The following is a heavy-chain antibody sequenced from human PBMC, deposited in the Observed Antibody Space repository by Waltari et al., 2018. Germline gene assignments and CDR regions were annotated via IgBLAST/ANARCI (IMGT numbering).Heavy chain of an antibody. J-gene: IGHJ4*02. D-gene: IGHD6-19*01. CDR1: GGSISSSSYY. V-gene: IGHV4-39*01. CDR2: IYYSGST. Sequence: QLQLQESGPGLVQPSETLSLTCTVSGGSISSSSYYWGWIRQPPGKGLVWIGMIYYSGSTYYNPSLKSRATMSVDTSKNQFSLKLSSVTAADTSVYYCARRGRYSSGWYVGYFDYWGQGTLVTVSS. CDR3: ARRGRYSSGWYVGYFDY.